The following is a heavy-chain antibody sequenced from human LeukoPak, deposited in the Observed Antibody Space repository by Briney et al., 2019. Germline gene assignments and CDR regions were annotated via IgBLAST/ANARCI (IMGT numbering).Heavy chain of an antibody. J-gene: IGHJ4*02. CDR1: GFTFNNYW. CDR2: IDPSGGST. CDR3: ERFAYCGGHCWYYFDY. Sequence: GGSLRLSCAASGFTFNNYWMHWVRQTPGEGLVWVSHIDPSGGSTNYAESVKGRFTISRDNAKNTLYLQMNSLRAEDTAVYYCERFAYCGGHCWYYFDYWGQGSLVTVSS. D-gene: IGHD2-21*02. V-gene: IGHV3-74*01.